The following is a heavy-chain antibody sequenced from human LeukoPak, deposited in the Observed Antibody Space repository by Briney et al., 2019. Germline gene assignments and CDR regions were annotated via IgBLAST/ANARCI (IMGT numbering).Heavy chain of an antibody. J-gene: IGHJ6*02. CDR2: IWYDGGNK. CDR3: AKATGTPYYYYGMDV. D-gene: IGHD1-7*01. Sequence: PGGSLRLSCAASGFTFNSYGMHWVRQAPGKGLEWVAFIWYDGGNKYYADSVKGRFTISRDNSKNTLYLQMNSLRAEDTAVYYCAKATGTPYYYYGMDVWGQGTTVTVSS. V-gene: IGHV3-30*02. CDR1: GFTFNSYG.